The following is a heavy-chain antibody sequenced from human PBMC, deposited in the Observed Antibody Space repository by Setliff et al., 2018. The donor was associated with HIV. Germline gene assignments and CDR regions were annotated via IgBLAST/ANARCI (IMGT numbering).Heavy chain of an antibody. D-gene: IGHD1-26*01. CDR3: ARILGASYYYAMDV. V-gene: IGHV3-11*01. CDR1: GFTFSDFY. CDR2: ISSSGSTI. J-gene: IGHJ6*02. Sequence: GGSLRLSCAASGFTFSDFYMSWIRQAPGKGLEWVSYISSSGSTIYYSDSVRGRFTISRDNPKNSLYLQMNSLGGEDTAVYYCARILGASYYYAMDVWGQGTTVTVSS.